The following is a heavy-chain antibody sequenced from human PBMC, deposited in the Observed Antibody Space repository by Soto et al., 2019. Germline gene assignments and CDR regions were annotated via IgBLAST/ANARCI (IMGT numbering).Heavy chain of an antibody. J-gene: IGHJ4*02. D-gene: IGHD2-21*02. Sequence: SETLSLTCTVSGDSITTSKWWSWVRQSPGKGLEWIGEIYHNGITNYNPSLKSRVIMSVDTSKNQFSLKVTSVTAADTAIYYCARDVAVPGESDRFDFWGQGTLVTVSS. CDR2: IYHNGIT. CDR1: GDSITTSKW. CDR3: ARDVAVPGESDRFDF. V-gene: IGHV4-4*02.